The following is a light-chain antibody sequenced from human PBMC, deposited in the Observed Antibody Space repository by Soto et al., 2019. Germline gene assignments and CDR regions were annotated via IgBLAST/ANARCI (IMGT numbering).Light chain of an antibody. Sequence: EIVLTQSPGTLSLSPGERATLSCRASQSVSSNLAWYQQKPGQAPRLLIYDASNRAAGIPARFSGSGSGTDFTLTISRLEPEDFAVYYCQQYGSSPTWTFGQGTKVDNK. V-gene: IGKV3-20*01. CDR1: QSVSSN. CDR2: DAS. CDR3: QQYGSSPTWT. J-gene: IGKJ1*01.